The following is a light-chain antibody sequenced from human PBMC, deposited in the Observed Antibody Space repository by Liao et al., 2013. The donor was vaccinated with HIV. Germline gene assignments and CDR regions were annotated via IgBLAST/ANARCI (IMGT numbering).Light chain of an antibody. CDR1: NIGSKS. CDR3: QSADSSGTFE. V-gene: IGLV3-21*01. CDR2: YDR. J-gene: IGLJ2*01. Sequence: SYVLTQPPSVSVAPGKTARITCGGNNIGSKSVHWYQQKPGQAPLLVIYYDRGRPSGIPERFSGSSSGTTVTLTISGVQAEDEADYYCQSADSSGTFEFGGGTKLTVL.